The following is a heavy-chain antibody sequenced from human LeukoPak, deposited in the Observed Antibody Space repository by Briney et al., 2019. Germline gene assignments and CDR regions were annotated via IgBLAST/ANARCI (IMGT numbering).Heavy chain of an antibody. CDR2: ISSSGSTI. V-gene: IGHV3-48*03. CDR1: GFTFDDYG. Sequence: PGGSLRLSCAASGFTFDDYGMSWVRQAPGKGLEWVSYISSSGSTIYYADSVKGRFTISRDNTKNSLYLQMNSLRAEDTAVYYCARDQSTVYSSGYLDGITFDYWGQGTLVTVSS. CDR3: ARDQSTVYSSGYLDGITFDY. J-gene: IGHJ4*02. D-gene: IGHD3-22*01.